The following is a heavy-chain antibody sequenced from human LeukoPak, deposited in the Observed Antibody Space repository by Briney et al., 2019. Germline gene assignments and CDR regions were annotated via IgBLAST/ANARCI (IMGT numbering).Heavy chain of an antibody. J-gene: IGHJ6*02. V-gene: IGHV1-3*01. CDR2: INAGNGNT. Sequence: GASVKVSCKASGYIFTGCAMHWVRQAPGQRLEWMGWINAGNGNTKYSQKFQGRVTITRDTSASTAYMELSSLRSEDTAVYYCATLADTAMGHYYYYGMDVWGQGTTVTVSS. D-gene: IGHD5-18*01. CDR1: GYIFTGCA. CDR3: ATLADTAMGHYYYYGMDV.